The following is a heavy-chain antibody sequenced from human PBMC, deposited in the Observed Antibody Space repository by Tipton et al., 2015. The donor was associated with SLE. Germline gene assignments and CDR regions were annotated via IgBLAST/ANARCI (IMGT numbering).Heavy chain of an antibody. CDR3: ATRGGGSGYYSYGMDV. D-gene: IGHD2-15*01. J-gene: IGHJ6*02. V-gene: IGHV4-59*08. Sequence: TLSLTCTVSGGSISSYYWSWIRQPPGKGLEWIGYIYYSGSTNYNPSLKSRVTISVDTSKNQFSLKLSSVTAADTAVYYCATRGGGSGYYSYGMDVWGQGTTVTVSS. CDR2: IYYSGST. CDR1: GGSISSYY.